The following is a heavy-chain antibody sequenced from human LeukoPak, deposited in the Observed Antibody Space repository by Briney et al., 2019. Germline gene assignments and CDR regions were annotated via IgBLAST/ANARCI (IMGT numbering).Heavy chain of an antibody. V-gene: IGHV1-18*01. CDR3: ARGPYYDSWSGAGY. CDR2: ITTYNGNT. D-gene: IGHD3-3*01. CDR1: GYTFRDFG. J-gene: IGHJ4*02. Sequence: ASVKVSCKASGYTFRDFGISSVRQAPGQALEWMGWITTYNGNTNYIQKLQGRVTMTTDTSTSTAYMELRSLRSDDTAVYYCARGPYYDSWSGAGYWGQGTLVTVSS.